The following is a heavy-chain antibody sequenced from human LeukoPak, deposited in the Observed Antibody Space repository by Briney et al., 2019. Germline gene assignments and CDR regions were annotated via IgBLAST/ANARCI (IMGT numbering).Heavy chain of an antibody. Sequence: SETLSLTCAVYSGSFSGYYWSWIRQPPGKGLEWIGEINHSGSTNYNPSLKSRVTISVDTSKNQFSLKLSSVTAADTAVYYCARGLGRSSGWYTYFQHWGQGTLVTVSS. CDR2: INHSGST. V-gene: IGHV4-34*01. CDR3: ARGLGRSSGWYTYFQH. D-gene: IGHD6-19*01. J-gene: IGHJ1*01. CDR1: SGSFSGYY.